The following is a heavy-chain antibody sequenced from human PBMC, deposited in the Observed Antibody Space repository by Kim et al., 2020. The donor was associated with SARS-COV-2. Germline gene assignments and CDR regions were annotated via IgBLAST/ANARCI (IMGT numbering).Heavy chain of an antibody. V-gene: IGHV1-69*13. Sequence: SVKVSCKASGGTFSSYAISWVRQAPGQGLEWMGGIIPIFGTTNYAQKFQGRVTITADESTSTAYMELSSLRSEDTAVYYCARLKQPRDWGYYYYGMDVWGQGTTVTVSS. J-gene: IGHJ6*02. CDR3: ARLKQPRDWGYYYYGMDV. CDR1: GGTFSSYA. D-gene: IGHD7-27*01. CDR2: IIPIFGTT.